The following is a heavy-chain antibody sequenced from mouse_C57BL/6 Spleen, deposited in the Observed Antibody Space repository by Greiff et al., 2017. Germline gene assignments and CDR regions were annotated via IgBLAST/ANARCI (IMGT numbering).Heavy chain of an antibody. CDR3: ARDELGRGEYSFDY. CDR1: GFTFSSYA. CDR2: LSDGGSYT. D-gene: IGHD4-1*01. V-gene: IGHV5-4*01. J-gene: IGHJ2*01. Sequence: VESGGGLVKPGGSLILSCAASGFTFSSYAMSWVRQTPEKRLVWVATLSDGGSYTYYTDNVKGRFTISRDNAKNNLYLQMSHLKSEDTAMYYCARDELGRGEYSFDYWGQGTTLTVSA.